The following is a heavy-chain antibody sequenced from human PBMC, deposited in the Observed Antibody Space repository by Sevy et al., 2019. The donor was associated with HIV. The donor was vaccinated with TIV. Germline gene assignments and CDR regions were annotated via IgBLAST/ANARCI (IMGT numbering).Heavy chain of an antibody. CDR3: VRLQDDGSGSFSPWFGP. D-gene: IGHD3-10*01. Sequence: SESLSLTCTISGASISSSYWSWIRQSPGKGLEWVGNLRHSGSTHFNPSLSSRVTISLDRSKNQCSLSLTSVTAADTAVYLHVRLQDDGSGSFSPWFGPWGQGILVTVSS. CDR1: GASISSSY. CDR2: LRHSGST. J-gene: IGHJ5*02. V-gene: IGHV4-59*01.